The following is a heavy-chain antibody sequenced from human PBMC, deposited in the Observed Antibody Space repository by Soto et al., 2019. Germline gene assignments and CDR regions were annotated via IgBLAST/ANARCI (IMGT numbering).Heavy chain of an antibody. CDR2: MNPNSGGT. D-gene: IGHD5-18*01. CDR3: ARAEGDTAMVGNNWFDP. Sequence: GASVKVSCKASGYTFTSYDINWVRQATGQGLEWMGWMNPNSGGTNYAQKFQGWVTMTRDTSISTAYMELSRLRSDDTAVYYCARAEGDTAMVGNNWFDPWGQGTLVTVSS. V-gene: IGHV1-2*04. J-gene: IGHJ5*02. CDR1: GYTFTSYD.